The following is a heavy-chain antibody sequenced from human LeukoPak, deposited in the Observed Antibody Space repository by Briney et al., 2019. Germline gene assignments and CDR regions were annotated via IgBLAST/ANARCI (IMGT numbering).Heavy chain of an antibody. CDR3: AKDLENYYDSSGYVDY. V-gene: IGHV3-30*18. CDR2: ISDDGSNK. D-gene: IGHD3-22*01. Sequence: PGRSLRLSCAASGFTFSSYGMHWVRQAPGKGLEWEAAISDDGSNKYYADSVKGRFTISRDNSKNTVYLQMNSLRAEDTAVYYCAKDLENYYDSSGYVDYWGQGTLVTVSS. CDR1: GFTFSSYG. J-gene: IGHJ4*02.